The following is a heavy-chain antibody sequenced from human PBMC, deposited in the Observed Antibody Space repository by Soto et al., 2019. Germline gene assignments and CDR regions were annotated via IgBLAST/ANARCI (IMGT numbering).Heavy chain of an antibody. Sequence: VGSLRLSCAASGFTFSSYAMSWVRQAPGKGLEWVSAISGSGGSTYYADSVKGRFTISRDNSKNTLYLQMNSLRAEDTAVYYCAKPPVYYYDSSGYYYPFDYWGQGTLVTVSS. CDR1: GFTFSSYA. CDR3: AKPPVYYYDSSGYYYPFDY. D-gene: IGHD3-22*01. J-gene: IGHJ4*02. CDR2: ISGSGGST. V-gene: IGHV3-23*01.